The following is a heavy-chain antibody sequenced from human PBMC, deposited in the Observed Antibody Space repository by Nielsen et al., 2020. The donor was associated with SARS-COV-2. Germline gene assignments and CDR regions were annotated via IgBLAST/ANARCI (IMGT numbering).Heavy chain of an antibody. CDR2: KTYRGTK. J-gene: IGHJ4*02. D-gene: IGHD3-10*01. CDR3: ARGRFGELLYKGLDY. V-gene: IGHV3-49*02. Sequence: KTYRGTKDCAASVSGRSTVSRGDSKSIAFLQMNSLRAEDTAVYYCARGRFGELLYKGLDYWGQGTLVTVSS.